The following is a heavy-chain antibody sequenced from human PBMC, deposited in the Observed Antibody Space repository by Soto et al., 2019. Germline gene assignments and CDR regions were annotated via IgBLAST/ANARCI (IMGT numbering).Heavy chain of an antibody. CDR2: ISAYNGNT. CDR3: ARVWGGSSWVAAFDI. V-gene: IGHV1-18*01. Sequence: ASVKVSCKASGYTFTSYGISWVRQAPGQGLEWMGWISAYNGNTNYAQKFQGRVTITADESTSTAYMELSSLRSEDTAVYYCARVWGGSSWVAAFDIWGQGTMVTVSS. CDR1: GYTFTSYG. J-gene: IGHJ3*02. D-gene: IGHD1-26*01.